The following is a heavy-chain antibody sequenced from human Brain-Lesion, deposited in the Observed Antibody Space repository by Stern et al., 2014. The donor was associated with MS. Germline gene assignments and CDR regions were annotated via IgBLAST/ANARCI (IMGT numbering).Heavy chain of an antibody. D-gene: IGHD2-2*01. CDR2: IYYSGTT. CDR3: ARDHFTTSLDV. CDR1: GGSISSDNYY. Sequence: QVQLQESGPGPVKPSQTLSLTCTVSGGSISSDNYYWTWIRQHPGQGLEWIGHIYYSGTTYYNPSLKSRVSITVDTSKNLFSLRLSSVTAADTAVYYCARDHFTTSLDVWGHGTTVTVS. J-gene: IGHJ6*02. V-gene: IGHV4-31*03.